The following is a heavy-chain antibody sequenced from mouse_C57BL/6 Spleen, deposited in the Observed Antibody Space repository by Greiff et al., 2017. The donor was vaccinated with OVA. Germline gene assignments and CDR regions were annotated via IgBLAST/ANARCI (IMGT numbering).Heavy chain of an antibody. CDR3: ARELGYFDV. Sequence: VQLQQSGPELVKPGASVKISCKASGYAFSSSWMNWVKQRPGKGLEWIGRIYPGDGDTNYNGKFKGKATLTADKSSSTAYMQLSSLTSEDSAVYFCARELGYFDVWGTGTTVTVSS. CDR2: IYPGDGDT. J-gene: IGHJ1*03. CDR1: GYAFSSSW. V-gene: IGHV1-82*01.